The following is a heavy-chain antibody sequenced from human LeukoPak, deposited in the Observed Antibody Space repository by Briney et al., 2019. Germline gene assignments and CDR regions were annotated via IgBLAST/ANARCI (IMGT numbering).Heavy chain of an antibody. Sequence: ASVKVSCKASGYTFTGYAIHWVRQAPGQGLEWMGWINPEKRDTGYAHKFQGRVTMTSDTSISTAYMELSSLRSDDTAVYYCAKASQGYTSSSYAYWGQGTLVTVSS. J-gene: IGHJ4*02. CDR1: GYTFTGYA. D-gene: IGHD6-13*01. CDR2: INPEKRDT. CDR3: AKASQGYTSSSYAY. V-gene: IGHV1-2*02.